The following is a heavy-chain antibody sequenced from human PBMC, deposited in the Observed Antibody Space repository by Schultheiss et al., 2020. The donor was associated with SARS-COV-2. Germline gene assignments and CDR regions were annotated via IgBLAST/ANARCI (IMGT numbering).Heavy chain of an antibody. CDR2: INHSGST. J-gene: IGHJ6*03. CDR1: GGSISSSSYY. CDR3: ARLTIFGVYDYYYYMDV. D-gene: IGHD3-3*01. V-gene: IGHV4-39*07. Sequence: SETLSLTCTVSGGSISSSSYYWSWIRQPPGKGLEWIGEINHSGSTNYNPSLKSRVTISVDTSKNQFSLKLSSVTAADTAVYYCARLTIFGVYDYYYYMDVWGKGTTVTVSS.